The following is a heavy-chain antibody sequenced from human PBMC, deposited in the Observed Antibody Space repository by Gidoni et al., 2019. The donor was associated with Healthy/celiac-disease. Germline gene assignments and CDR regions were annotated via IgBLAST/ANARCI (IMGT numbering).Heavy chain of an antibody. CDR2: ISDDGSNK. CDR1: GSPLSIYA. J-gene: IGHJ5*02. Sequence: VQLVALGGGVVQSGRSLRLFCAAPGSPLSIYAMHRVRQAPGNGLEWVAVISDDGSNKSYANSVKGRFTISRDKSKNTLYLQMSSLRAEDTAVYYCARGASSWYENWFDPWGQGTLVTVSS. D-gene: IGHD6-13*01. CDR3: ARGASSWYENWFDP. V-gene: IGHV3-30-3*01.